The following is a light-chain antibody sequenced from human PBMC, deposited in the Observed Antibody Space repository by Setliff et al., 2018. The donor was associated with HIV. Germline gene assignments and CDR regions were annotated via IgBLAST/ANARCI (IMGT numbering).Light chain of an antibody. Sequence: QPVLTQPASVSGSPGQSITISCTGTSSDVGGYSYVSWYQQHPGKAPKLIIYEVRNRPSGVSNRFSGSKSDNTASLTISGLQAEDEADYFCSSFTTTTTLVFGTGTKV. CDR1: SSDVGGYSY. J-gene: IGLJ1*01. CDR3: SSFTTTTTLV. V-gene: IGLV2-14*01. CDR2: EVR.